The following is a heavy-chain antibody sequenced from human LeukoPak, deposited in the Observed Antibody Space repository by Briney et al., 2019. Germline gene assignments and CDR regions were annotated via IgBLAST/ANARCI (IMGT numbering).Heavy chain of an antibody. CDR2: INTDGSNT. D-gene: IGHD2-2*01. J-gene: IGHJ3*02. CDR1: GFTFSSYW. Sequence: GESLRLPCEASGFTFSSYWMFWVRQAPGEGLLWVSRINTDGSNTAYADSVKGRFTISRDNAKNTLYLQMNTLRAEDTAVYYCARGLVVSGYVSAVDIWGQGTMVTVSS. V-gene: IGHV3-74*01. CDR3: ARGLVVSGYVSAVDI.